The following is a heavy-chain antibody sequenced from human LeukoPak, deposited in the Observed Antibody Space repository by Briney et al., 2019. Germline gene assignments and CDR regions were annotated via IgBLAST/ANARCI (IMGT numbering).Heavy chain of an antibody. D-gene: IGHD6-13*01. V-gene: IGHV3-7*01. CDR1: GFTFSTYW. CDR3: ARGSAGNDY. J-gene: IGHJ4*02. Sequence: GGSLSLSCEASGFTFSTYWMSWVRQAPGKGLEWVANIKQDGSEKYYVDSVKGRFTISRDNAKNSLYLQMNSLRAEDTAMYYCARGSAGNDYWGQGTLVTVSS. CDR2: IKQDGSEK.